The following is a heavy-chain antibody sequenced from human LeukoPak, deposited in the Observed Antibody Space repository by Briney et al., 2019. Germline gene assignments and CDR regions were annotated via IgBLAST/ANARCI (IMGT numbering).Heavy chain of an antibody. CDR2: ISDDGTHQ. V-gene: IGHV3-30*19. CDR1: GFTLSTYG. CDR3: ARDDVGLATTAHYFDS. Sequence: GGSLRLSCAASGFTLSTYGMHWVRQAPGKGLEWVAIISDDGTHQYYADSVKGRFTISRDDSKNMVFLQMNSLRPEDSAVYYCARDDVGLATTAHYFDSWGQGTLVTVS. J-gene: IGHJ4*02. D-gene: IGHD5-24*01.